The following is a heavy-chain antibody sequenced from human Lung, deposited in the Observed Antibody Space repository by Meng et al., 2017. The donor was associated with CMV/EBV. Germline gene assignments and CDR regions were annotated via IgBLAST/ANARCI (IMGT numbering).Heavy chain of an antibody. J-gene: IGHJ4*02. CDR2: IYYSGST. Sequence: SETLSLXXTVSGGSISSSSYYWGWIRQPPGKGLEWIGSIYYSGSTYYNPSLKSRVTISVDTSKNQFSLKLSSVTAADTAVYYCARPIYSSSSFDYWGQGTXVTVLL. CDR1: GGSISSSSYY. CDR3: ARPIYSSSSFDY. V-gene: IGHV4-39*01. D-gene: IGHD6-6*01.